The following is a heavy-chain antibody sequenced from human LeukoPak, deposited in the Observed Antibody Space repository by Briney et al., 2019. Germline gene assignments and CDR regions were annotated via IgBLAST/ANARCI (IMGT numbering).Heavy chain of an antibody. Sequence: GGSLRLSCAASGFTVSSNYMSWVRQAPGKGLEWVSAISGSGGSTYYADSVKGRFTISRDNSKNTLYLQMNSLRAEDTAVYYCAKVRGYFDWLLYPFDYWGQGTLVTVSS. V-gene: IGHV3-23*01. J-gene: IGHJ4*02. CDR1: GFTVSSNY. CDR2: ISGSGGST. CDR3: AKVRGYFDWLLYPFDY. D-gene: IGHD3-9*01.